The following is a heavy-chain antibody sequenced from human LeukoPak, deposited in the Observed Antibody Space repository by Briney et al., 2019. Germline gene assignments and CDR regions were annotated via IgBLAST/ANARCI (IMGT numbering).Heavy chain of an antibody. Sequence: PGGSLRLSCAASGFTFSSYSMKWVRQAPGKGLEWVSYISSSSTIYYADSVKGRFTISRDNAKNSLYLQMNSLRAEDTAVYYCARVSFLEGEYYYYYYMDVWGKGTTVTVSS. V-gene: IGHV3-48*04. CDR3: ARVSFLEGEYYYYYYMDV. J-gene: IGHJ6*03. D-gene: IGHD3-3*01. CDR1: GFTFSSYS. CDR2: ISSSSTI.